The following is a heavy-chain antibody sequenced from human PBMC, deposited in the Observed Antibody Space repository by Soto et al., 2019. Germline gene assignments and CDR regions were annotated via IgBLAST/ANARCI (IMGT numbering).Heavy chain of an antibody. V-gene: IGHV1-69*13. CDR3: SRVLGYSGYDYYYYYYMDV. CDR2: IIPIFGTA. J-gene: IGHJ6*03. D-gene: IGHD5-12*01. Sequence: SVKVSCKASGGTFSSYAISWVRQAPGQGLEWMGGIIPIFGTANYAQKFQGRVTITADESTSTAYMELSSLRSEDTAVYYCSRVLGYSGYDYYYYYYMDVWGKGTTVTVS. CDR1: GGTFSSYA.